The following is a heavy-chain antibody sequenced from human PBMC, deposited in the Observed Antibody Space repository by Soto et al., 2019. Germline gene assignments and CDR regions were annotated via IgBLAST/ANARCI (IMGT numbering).Heavy chain of an antibody. CDR3: ANLGYCSSTSCYHSPYYGMDV. J-gene: IGHJ6*02. Sequence: QVQLVESGGGVVQPGRYLRLSCAASGFTFSSYGMHWVRQAPGKGLEWAAVISYDGSNKYYADSVKGRFTISRDNSKNTLYLQMNSLRAEDTAVYYCANLGYCSSTSCYHSPYYGMDVWGQGTTVTVSS. D-gene: IGHD2-2*01. CDR1: GFTFSSYG. CDR2: ISYDGSNK. V-gene: IGHV3-30*18.